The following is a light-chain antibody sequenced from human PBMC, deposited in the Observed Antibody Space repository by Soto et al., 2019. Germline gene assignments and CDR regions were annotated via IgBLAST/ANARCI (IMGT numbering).Light chain of an antibody. Sequence: QSVLTQPPSASGTPGQRVTISCSGSSSNIGSKYVYWYQQLPGTAPKLLIYRNNQRPSGVPDRFSGSKSGTPASLAISGLRSEDEADYYCAAWDDSLSGWVFGGGTKLTVL. CDR3: AAWDDSLSGWV. J-gene: IGLJ3*02. CDR1: SSNIGSKY. CDR2: RNN. V-gene: IGLV1-47*01.